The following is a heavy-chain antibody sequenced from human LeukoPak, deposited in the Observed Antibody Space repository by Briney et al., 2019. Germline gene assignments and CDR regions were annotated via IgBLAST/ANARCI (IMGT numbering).Heavy chain of an antibody. CDR1: GFTFSTYT. D-gene: IGHD6-13*01. CDR2: ITASRDNT. Sequence: GRSLRLSCAASGFTFSTYTMHWVRQAPGKGLEWVSVITASRDNTYYADSVKGRFTISRDTSKNTLYLQMNSLRAEDTAIYYCAKGLDIAAAATGVFDIWGHGTMVTVSS. V-gene: IGHV3-23*01. CDR3: AKGLDIAAAATGVFDI. J-gene: IGHJ3*02.